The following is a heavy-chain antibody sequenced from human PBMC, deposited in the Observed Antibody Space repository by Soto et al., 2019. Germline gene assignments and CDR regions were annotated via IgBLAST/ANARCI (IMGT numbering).Heavy chain of an antibody. V-gene: IGHV3-30-3*01. CDR3: ARALGTYRVSSYYYYDGMDV. J-gene: IGHJ6*02. CDR2: ISYDGSNK. CDR1: GFTFSSYA. Sequence: QVQLVESGGGVVQPGRSLRLSCAASGFTFSSYAMHWVRQAPGKGLEWVAVISYDGSNKYYADSVKCRFTISRDNSKNTLYLQMNSLRAEDTAVYYCARALGTYRVSSYYYYDGMDVWGQGTTVTVSS. D-gene: IGHD7-27*01.